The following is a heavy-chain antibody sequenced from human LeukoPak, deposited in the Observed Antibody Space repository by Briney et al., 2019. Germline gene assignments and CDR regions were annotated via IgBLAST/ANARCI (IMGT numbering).Heavy chain of an antibody. J-gene: IGHJ1*01. CDR2: INHAINHSGRS. CDR3: ARGPRRLYYYDTTGYYSEYFQH. V-gene: IGHV4-34*01. Sequence: SETLSLTCAVYGGSFSGYYWTWIRQPPGKGLEWIGEINHAINHSGRSNYNPSLKGRVIISVDMSKNQFSLKLSSVTAADTAVYYCARGPRRLYYYDTTGYYSEYFQHWGQGTLVTVSS. D-gene: IGHD3-22*01. CDR1: GGSFSGYY.